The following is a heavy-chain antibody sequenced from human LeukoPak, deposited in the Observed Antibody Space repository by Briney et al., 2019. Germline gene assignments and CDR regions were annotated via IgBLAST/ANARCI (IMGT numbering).Heavy chain of an antibody. Sequence: PGGSLRLSCAASGFTFSSYGMHWVRQAPGKGLEWVAFIRYDGSNKYYADSVKGRFTISRDNSKNTLYLQMNSLRSDDTAVYYCAREEPSRWDIVVVPAAIDTDAEYFQHWGQGTLVTVSS. D-gene: IGHD2-2*01. V-gene: IGHV3-30*02. CDR2: IRYDGSNK. CDR1: GFTFSSYG. J-gene: IGHJ1*01. CDR3: AREEPSRWDIVVVPAAIDTDAEYFQH.